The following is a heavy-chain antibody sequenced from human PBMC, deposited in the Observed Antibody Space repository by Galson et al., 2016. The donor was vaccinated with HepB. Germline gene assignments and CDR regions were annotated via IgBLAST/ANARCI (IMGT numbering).Heavy chain of an antibody. Sequence: SETLSLTCTVSGGSISRSSYYWGWIRQPPGKGLEWIGSIYNSGKTYYKPSLKSRVTISVDTSKNQFSLKLTSVTAADTAVYYCAMIRNDLWSGPTPYHYGVDVWGQGTTVTVSS. CDR3: AMIRNDLWSGPTPYHYGVDV. J-gene: IGHJ6*02. CDR1: GGSISRSSYY. D-gene: IGHD3-3*01. CDR2: IYNSGKT. V-gene: IGHV4-39*01.